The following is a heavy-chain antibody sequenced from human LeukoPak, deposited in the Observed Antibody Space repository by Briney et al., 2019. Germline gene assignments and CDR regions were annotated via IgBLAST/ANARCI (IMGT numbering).Heavy chain of an antibody. CDR1: GGSISSGSYY. J-gene: IGHJ4*02. D-gene: IGHD2-15*01. V-gene: IGHV4-61*02. CDR2: IYTSGST. Sequence: PSETLSLTCTVSGGSISSGSYYWSWIRQPAGKGLGWIGRIYTSGSTNYNPSLKSRVTISVDTSKNQFSLKLSSVTAADTAVYYCAREVVVVAAMLDYWGQGTLVTVSS. CDR3: AREVVVVAAMLDY.